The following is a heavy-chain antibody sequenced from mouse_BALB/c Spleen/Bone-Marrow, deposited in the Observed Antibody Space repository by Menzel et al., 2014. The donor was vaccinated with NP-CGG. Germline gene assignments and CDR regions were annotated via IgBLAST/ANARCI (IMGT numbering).Heavy chain of an antibody. V-gene: IGHV1-14*01. CDR3: ARSVWYFDV. J-gene: IGHJ1*01. CDR2: TNPYTDGA. CDR1: GYTFTSYV. Sequence: EVQLVESGPELVKPGASVKMSCKASGYTFTSYVIHWVEQKPGQGLEWIGYTNPYTDGAKYNEKFKGKATLTSDKSSSTAYMELSSLTSEDSAVYYCARSVWYFDVWGAGTTVTVSS.